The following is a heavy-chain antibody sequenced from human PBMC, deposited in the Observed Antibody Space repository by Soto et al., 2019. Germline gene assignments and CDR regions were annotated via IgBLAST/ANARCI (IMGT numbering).Heavy chain of an antibody. CDR2: IIPIFGTA. V-gene: IGHV1-69*13. Sequence: SVQVSCKGSACTFSSYAISWVLQAPGQGLEWMGGIIPIFGTANYAQKFQGRVTITADESTSTAYMELSSLRSEETAVYYCARSGDCSSTSCSSSFYYYYFMDVWGQGTTVPVSS. J-gene: IGHJ6*02. CDR1: ACTFSSYA. D-gene: IGHD2-2*01. CDR3: ARSGDCSSTSCSSSFYYYYFMDV.